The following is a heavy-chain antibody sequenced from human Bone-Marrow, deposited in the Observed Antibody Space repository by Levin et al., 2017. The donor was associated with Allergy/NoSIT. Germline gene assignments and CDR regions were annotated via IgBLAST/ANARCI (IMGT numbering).Heavy chain of an antibody. CDR2: IYYSGST. V-gene: IGHV4-59*01. D-gene: IGHD3-3*01. J-gene: IGHJ4*02. CDR3: ARVGYDFWSGQY. CDR1: GGSISSYY. Sequence: SETLSLTCTVSGGSISSYYWSWIRQPPGKGLEWIGYIYYSGSTNYNPSLKSRVTISVDTSKNQFSLKLSSVTAADTAVYYCARVGYDFWSGQYWGQGTLVTVSS.